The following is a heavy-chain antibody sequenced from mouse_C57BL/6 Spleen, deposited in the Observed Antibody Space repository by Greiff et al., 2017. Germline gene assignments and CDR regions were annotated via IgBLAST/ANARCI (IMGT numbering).Heavy chain of an antibody. CDR2: IWSGGST. D-gene: IGHD2-4*01. CDR1: GFSLTSYG. V-gene: IGHV2-2*01. J-gene: IGHJ3*01. CDR3: ARTPGRLEGFAY. Sequence: VKLVESGPGLVQPSQSLSITCTVSGFSLTSYGVHWVRQSPGKGLEWLGVIWSGGSTDYNAAFISRLSISKDNSKSQVFFKMNRLQADDTAIYYCARTPGRLEGFAYWGQGTLVTVSA.